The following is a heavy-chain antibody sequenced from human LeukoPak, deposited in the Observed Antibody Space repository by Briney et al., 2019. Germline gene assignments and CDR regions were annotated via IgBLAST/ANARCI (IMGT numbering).Heavy chain of an antibody. V-gene: IGHV1-2*02. J-gene: IGHJ5*02. CDR3: AYSYYYGSGSPRSRFDP. Sequence: ASVKVSCKASGGTFSNYAISWVRQAPGQGLEWMGWINPNSGGTNYAQKFQGRVTMTRDTSISTAYMELSRLRSDDTAVYYCAYSYYYGSGSPRSRFDPWGQGTLVTVSS. D-gene: IGHD3-10*01. CDR2: INPNSGGT. CDR1: GGTFSNYA.